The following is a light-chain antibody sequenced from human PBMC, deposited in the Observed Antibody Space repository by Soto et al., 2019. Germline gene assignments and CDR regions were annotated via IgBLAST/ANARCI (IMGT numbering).Light chain of an antibody. J-gene: IGKJ3*01. CDR2: AAS. V-gene: IGKV1-9*01. CDR3: QQLNSYPIFT. Sequence: DIQLTQSPSFLSASVGDRVTITCRASQGISSYLAWYQQKPGKAPKLLIYAASTLQSGVPSRFSGSGSGTEFTLTISSLQPEDLATYYCQQLNSYPIFTFGPGTKVDIK. CDR1: QGISSY.